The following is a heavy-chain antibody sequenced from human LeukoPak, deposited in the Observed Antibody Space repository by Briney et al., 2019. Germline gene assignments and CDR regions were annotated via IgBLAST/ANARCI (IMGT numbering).Heavy chain of an antibody. CDR3: ARVDYGDYSKDFDY. V-gene: IGHV4-39*07. Sequence: SETLSLTCTVSGDSVSSSRYYWGWIRQPPGKGLEWIGNIYYSGNIYYNPSLKSRVTISVDTSKNQFSLKLTSVTAADTAVYYCARVDYGDYSKDFDYWGQGTLVTVSS. CDR2: IYYSGNI. D-gene: IGHD4-17*01. CDR1: GDSVSSSRYY. J-gene: IGHJ4*02.